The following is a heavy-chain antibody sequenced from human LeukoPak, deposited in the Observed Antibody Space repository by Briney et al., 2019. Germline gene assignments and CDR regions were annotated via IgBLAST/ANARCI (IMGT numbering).Heavy chain of an antibody. Sequence: GGSLRLSCAASGFTFDDYAMHWVRQAPGKGLEWVSGISWYSGSIGYADSVKGRFTISRDNAKNSLYLQMNSLRAEDTALYYCAKDSGSSFYYYYGMDVWGQGTTVTVSS. CDR1: GFTFDDYA. J-gene: IGHJ6*01. V-gene: IGHV3-9*01. CDR3: AKDSGSSFYYYYGMDV. D-gene: IGHD6-6*01. CDR2: ISWYSGSI.